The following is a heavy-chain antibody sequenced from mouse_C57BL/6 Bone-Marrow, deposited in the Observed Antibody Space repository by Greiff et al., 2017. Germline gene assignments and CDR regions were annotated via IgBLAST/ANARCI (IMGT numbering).Heavy chain of an antibody. CDR1: GFTFSSYG. J-gene: IGHJ4*01. V-gene: IGHV5-6*02. CDR3: ARLDYDAMDY. CDR2: ISSGGSYT. Sequence: EVMLVESGGDLVKPGGSLKLSCAASGFTFSSYGMSWVRQTPDKRLEWVATISSGGSYTYYPDSVKGRFTISRDNAKNTLYLQMSSLKSEDTAMYYCARLDYDAMDYWGQGTSVTVSS.